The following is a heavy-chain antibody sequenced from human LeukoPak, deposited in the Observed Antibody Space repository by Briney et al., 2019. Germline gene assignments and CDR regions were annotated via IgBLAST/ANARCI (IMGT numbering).Heavy chain of an antibody. V-gene: IGHV1-46*01. CDR2: INPSGGST. Sequence: ASVKVSCKASGYTFTSYYMHWVRQAPGQGLEWMGIINPSGGSTSYAQKFQGRVTMTRDTSTSIVYMELSSLRSEDTAVYYCATSVEMATIVDYWGQGTLVTVSS. CDR3: ATSVEMATIVDY. D-gene: IGHD5-24*01. CDR1: GYTFTSYY. J-gene: IGHJ4*02.